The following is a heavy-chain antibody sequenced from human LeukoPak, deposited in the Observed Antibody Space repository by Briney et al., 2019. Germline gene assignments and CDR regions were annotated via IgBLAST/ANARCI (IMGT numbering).Heavy chain of an antibody. CDR2: ISYDGSNK. CDR1: GFTFSSYD. CDR3: ATTVAGTSAFDI. D-gene: IGHD6-19*01. V-gene: IGHV3-30*04. Sequence: GRSLRLSCAASGFTFSSYDMHWVRQAPSKGLEGVAVISYDGSNKYYADSVKGRFTISRDNSKNTLYLQMNSLRAEDTAVYYCATTVAGTSAFDIWGQGTMVTVSS. J-gene: IGHJ3*02.